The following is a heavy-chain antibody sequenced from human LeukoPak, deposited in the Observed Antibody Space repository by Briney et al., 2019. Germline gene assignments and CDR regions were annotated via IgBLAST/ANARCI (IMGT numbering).Heavy chain of an antibody. D-gene: IGHD2-2*01. V-gene: IGHV1-2*02. CDR2: IYPNSGGT. CDR1: GYTFTAYY. J-gene: IGHJ4*02. CDR3: ARVISSVVVPAALEV. Sequence: GASVKVSCKASGYTFTAYYIHWVRQAPGQGLEWMGWIYPNSGGTNYAQKFQGRVTMTRDTSISTAYMELSRLRSDDTAVYYCARVISSVVVPAALEVWGQGTLVTVSS.